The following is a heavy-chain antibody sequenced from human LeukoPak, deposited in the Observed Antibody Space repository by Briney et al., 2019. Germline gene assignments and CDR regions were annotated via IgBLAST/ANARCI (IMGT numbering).Heavy chain of an antibody. CDR1: GFSLSTSGVG. V-gene: IGHV2-5*01. D-gene: IGHD3-22*01. J-gene: IGHJ5*02. CDR3: AHRPPQSRDSSGYYRHWFDP. Sequence: ESGPTLVNPTQTLTLTCTVSGFSLSTSGVGVGWIRQPPGKALEWLALIYWNDDKRYSPSLKSRLTITKDTSKNQVVLTMTNMDPLDTATYYCAHRPPQSRDSSGYYRHWFDPWGQGTLVTVSS. CDR2: IYWNDDK.